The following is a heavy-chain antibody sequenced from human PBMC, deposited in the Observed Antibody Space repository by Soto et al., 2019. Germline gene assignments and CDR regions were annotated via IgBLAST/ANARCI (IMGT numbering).Heavy chain of an antibody. Sequence: SETLSLTCSVSVDSISSSVWWTWVRQPPGKGLEWIGEVFHTGNTNYNPSLKSRVTMSVDKSTNEFSLKVTSVTAADTAIYYCARKAWVRFDYWGQGALVTVS. CDR1: VDSISSSVW. J-gene: IGHJ4*02. D-gene: IGHD7-27*01. CDR3: ARKAWVRFDY. V-gene: IGHV4-4*02. CDR2: VFHTGNT.